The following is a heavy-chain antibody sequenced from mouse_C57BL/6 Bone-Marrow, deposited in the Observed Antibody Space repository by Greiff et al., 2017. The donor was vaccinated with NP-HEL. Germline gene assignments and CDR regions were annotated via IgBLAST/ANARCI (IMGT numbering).Heavy chain of an antibody. CDR3: TTRDSNYQAWFAY. J-gene: IGHJ3*01. D-gene: IGHD2-5*01. CDR2: IDPEDGDT. CDR1: GFNIKDYY. V-gene: IGHV14-1*01. Sequence: EVKLMESGAELVRPGASVMLSCTASGFNIKDYYMHWVKQRPEQGLEWIGRIDPEDGDTEYAPKFQGKATMTADTSSNTAYLQLSSLTSEDTAVYYCTTRDSNYQAWFAYWGQGTLVTVSA.